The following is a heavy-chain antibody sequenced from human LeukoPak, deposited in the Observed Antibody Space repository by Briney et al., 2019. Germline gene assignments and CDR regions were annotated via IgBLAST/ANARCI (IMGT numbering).Heavy chain of an antibody. D-gene: IGHD5-18*01. CDR3: VRVAYGYGYLSWFDP. CDR1: GASISSYY. CDR2: IYYSGST. Sequence: PSETLSLTCTVSGASISSYYWSWIRQPPGKGLEWIGHIYYSGSTDYNPSLKSRVSISVGTSKNQFSLKVSSVTAADTAVYYCVRVAYGYGYLSWFDPWGQGTLVTVSS. J-gene: IGHJ5*02. V-gene: IGHV4-59*01.